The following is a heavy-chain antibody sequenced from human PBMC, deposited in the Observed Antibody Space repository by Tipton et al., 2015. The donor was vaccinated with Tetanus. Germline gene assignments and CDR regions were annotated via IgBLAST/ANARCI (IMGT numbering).Heavy chain of an antibody. CDR1: GVSISSNSYY. V-gene: IGHV4-39*01. J-gene: IGHJ4*02. CDR2: VFHSGTT. Sequence: TLSLTCTVSGVSISSNSYYWGWIRQPPGKGLEWIGTVFHSGTTYYNPSLKSRVTISVDTSKNQFSLKLTSVTAADTAVYYCARQGYNGTYQFDYWGQGILVTVSS. CDR3: ARQGYNGTYQFDY. D-gene: IGHD1-26*01.